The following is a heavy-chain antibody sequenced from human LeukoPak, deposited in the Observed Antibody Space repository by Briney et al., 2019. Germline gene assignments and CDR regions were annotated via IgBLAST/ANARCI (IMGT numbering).Heavy chain of an antibody. CDR2: ISSSSSYI. CDR3: ARDRDGYNYGDY. D-gene: IGHD5-24*01. J-gene: IGHJ4*02. Sequence: GGSLRLSCAASGFTFSSYSMNWVRQAPGKGLEWVSSISSSSSYIYYADSVKGRFTISRDNAKNSLYLQMNNLRAEDTAVYYCARDRDGYNYGDYGGQGPLVTVSS. CDR1: GFTFSSYS. V-gene: IGHV3-21*01.